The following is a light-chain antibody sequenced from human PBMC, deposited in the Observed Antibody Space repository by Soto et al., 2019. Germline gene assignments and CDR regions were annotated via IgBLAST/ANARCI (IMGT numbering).Light chain of an antibody. CDR3: QQYGSSPRT. CDR2: GAS. J-gene: IGKJ1*01. Sequence: ENVLTQSPCTLSLSPGERATLSCRASQSVSSSYLAWYQQKPGQAPRLLIYGASSRATGIPDRFSGSGSGTDFTLTISRLEPEDFAVYYCQQYGSSPRTFGQGTKVDI. CDR1: QSVSSSY. V-gene: IGKV3-20*01.